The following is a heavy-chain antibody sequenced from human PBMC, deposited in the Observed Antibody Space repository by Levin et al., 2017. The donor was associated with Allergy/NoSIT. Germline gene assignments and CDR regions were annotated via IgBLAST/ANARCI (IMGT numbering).Heavy chain of an antibody. V-gene: IGHV4-59*01. D-gene: IGHD3-10*01. CDR2: IYDRGGV. Sequence: GSLRLSCTVSGGSMSGIYWTWIRQTPGKGLEWIGNIYDRGGVNYNPSLRGRVSFSLDTPTRQFSLTLTSLTAADTAIYYCARDRDFFSVSGSRDSGMDVWGQGTSVTV. J-gene: IGHJ6*02. CDR3: ARDRDFFSVSGSRDSGMDV. CDR1: GGSMSGIY.